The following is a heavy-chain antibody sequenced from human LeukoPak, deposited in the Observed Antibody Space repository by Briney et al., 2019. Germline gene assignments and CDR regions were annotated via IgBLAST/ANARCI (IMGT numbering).Heavy chain of an antibody. CDR1: GLTFSSYA. D-gene: IGHD4-17*01. CDR3: AKDYGDYDADAFDI. V-gene: IGHV3-23*01. CDR2: ISGSGGST. J-gene: IGHJ3*02. Sequence: GGSLRLSCAASGLTFSSYAMSWVRQAPGKGLEWVSGISGSGGSTYYADSVKGRFTISRDNSKNTLYLQINSLRAEDTAVYYCAKDYGDYDADAFDIWGQGTMVTVSS.